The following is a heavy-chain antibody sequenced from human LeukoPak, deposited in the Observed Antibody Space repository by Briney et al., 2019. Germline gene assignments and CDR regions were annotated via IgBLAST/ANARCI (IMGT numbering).Heavy chain of an antibody. D-gene: IGHD1-14*01. J-gene: IGHJ3*02. Sequence: ASVKVSCKASAYIFTGYYPHWVRQAPGQGLEWMGWADPNNGDTNYAQKFQGRVTMTRDRSISTAYMELSRLTSDDTAVYYCARRSRNGLDAFDIWGQGTMVTVSS. CDR1: AYIFTGYY. CDR3: ARRSRNGLDAFDI. V-gene: IGHV1-2*02. CDR2: ADPNNGDT.